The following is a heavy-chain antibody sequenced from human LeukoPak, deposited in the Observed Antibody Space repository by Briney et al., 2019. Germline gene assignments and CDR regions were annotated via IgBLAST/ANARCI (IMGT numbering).Heavy chain of an antibody. D-gene: IGHD3-10*01. CDR2: IYDSGST. CDR1: GDSISTNY. V-gene: IGHV4-59*12. Sequence: PSETLSLTCTVSGDSISTNYWNWIRQPPGKGLEWIGFIYDSGSTTYNPSLKSRVTISEDTSKNQFSLKLSSVTAADTAVYYCARGRYYYGSGSYSFGYYYYMDVWGKGTTVTVSS. CDR3: ARGRYYYGSGSYSFGYYYYMDV. J-gene: IGHJ6*03.